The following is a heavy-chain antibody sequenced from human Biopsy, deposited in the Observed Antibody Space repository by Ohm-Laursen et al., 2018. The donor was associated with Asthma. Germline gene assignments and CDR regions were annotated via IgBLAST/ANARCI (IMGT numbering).Heavy chain of an antibody. D-gene: IGHD1-1*01. Sequence: SLRLSCAASGFSFSNFAINWVRQAPGKGLEWVGVISKDASTQDYADSVKGRFTMARDNSKNTLDLQMDSLREEDTAVYYCVRDGTDDAFDIWGQGTVVSVSS. CDR1: GFSFSNFA. CDR3: VRDGTDDAFDI. CDR2: ISKDASTQ. J-gene: IGHJ3*02. V-gene: IGHV3-30*01.